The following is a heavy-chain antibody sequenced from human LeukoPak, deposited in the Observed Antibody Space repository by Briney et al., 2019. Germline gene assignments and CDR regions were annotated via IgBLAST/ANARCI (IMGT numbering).Heavy chain of an antibody. V-gene: IGHV1-18*01. D-gene: IGHD3-3*01. CDR1: GYTFTSYG. CDR2: ISAYNGNT. J-gene: IGHJ4*02. CDR3: ARDLGGEYYDFWSGYYPYFDY. Sequence: ASVKVSCKASGYTFTSYGISWVRQAPGQGLEWMGWISAYNGNTNYAQKLQGRVTMTTDTSTSTAYMELGSLRSDDTAVYYCARDLGGEYYDFWSGYYPYFDYWGQGTLVTVSS.